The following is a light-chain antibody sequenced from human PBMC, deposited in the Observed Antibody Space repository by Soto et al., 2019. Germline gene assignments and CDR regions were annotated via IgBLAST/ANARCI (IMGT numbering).Light chain of an antibody. V-gene: IGKV1-8*01. J-gene: IGKJ1*01. Sequence: AIRMTQSPSSISAFTGDRVTITCRTSRPISTYLAWYQQKPGKTPTLLMYAASTLQSGVPSRFSGSGSGTDFTLTISCQQSQDFATYYCQQYYTYPLAFGQGT. CDR1: RPISTY. CDR2: AAS. CDR3: QQYYTYPLA.